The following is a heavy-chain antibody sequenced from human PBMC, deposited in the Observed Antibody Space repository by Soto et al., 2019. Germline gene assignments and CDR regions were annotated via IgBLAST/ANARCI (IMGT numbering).Heavy chain of an antibody. V-gene: IGHV3-30*18. D-gene: IGHD2-15*01. J-gene: IGHJ4*02. CDR1: GFTFSSYG. CDR3: AKEKDIVVVVAATAIDY. CDR2: ISYDGSNK. Sequence: GGSLRLSCAASGFTFSSYGMHWVRQAPGKGLEWVAVISYDGSNKYYADSVKGRFTISRDNSKNTLYLQMNSLRAEDTAVYYCAKEKDIVVVVAATAIDYWGQGTLVT.